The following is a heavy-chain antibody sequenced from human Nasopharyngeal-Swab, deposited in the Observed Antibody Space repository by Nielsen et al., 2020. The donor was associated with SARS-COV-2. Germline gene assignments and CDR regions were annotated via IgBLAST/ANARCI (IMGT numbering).Heavy chain of an antibody. CDR2: IRSKANRYAT. J-gene: IGHJ3*02. D-gene: IGHD1-26*01. V-gene: IGHV3-73*01. CDR1: GFTFSGSA. CDR3: ARGPPYSGRYWDAFDI. Sequence: GVSLRLSCAASGFTFSGSAMHWVRQAAGNGLEGVGRIRSKANRYATASAESVKGRFTISRDDSKNTAYLQMNSLKTEDTVVYYCARGPPYSGRYWDAFDIWGQGTMVNVSS.